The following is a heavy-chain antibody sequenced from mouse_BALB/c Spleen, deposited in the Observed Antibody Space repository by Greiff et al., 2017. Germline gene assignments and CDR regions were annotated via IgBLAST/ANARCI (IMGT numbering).Heavy chain of an antibody. CDR2: ISSGGGNT. D-gene: IGHD2-4*01. V-gene: IGHV5-9*03. J-gene: IGHJ3*01. CDR1: GFSFSSYT. CDR3: ARKDYDTGAWLAY. Sequence: EVQVVESGGRLVKPGGSLKLSCAASGFSFSSYTMSWVRQTPGKRLEWVATISSGGGNTYYPDSVKGRFTISRDNAKNNLYLQMSSLRSEDTALYYCARKDYDTGAWLAYWGQGTLVTVSA.